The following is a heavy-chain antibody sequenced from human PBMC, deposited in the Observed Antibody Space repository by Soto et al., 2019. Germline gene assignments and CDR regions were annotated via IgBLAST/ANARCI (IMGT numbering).Heavy chain of an antibody. CDR3: AKDPASAAGTFFDYYYYMDV. Sequence: VAVISHDGGNKYYADSVRGRFTISRDNSKNMIYLQMNSLRAEDTAVYYCAKDPASAAGTFFDYYYYMDVWGKGTTVTVSS. V-gene: IGHV3-30*18. CDR2: ISHDGGNK. D-gene: IGHD6-13*01. J-gene: IGHJ6*03.